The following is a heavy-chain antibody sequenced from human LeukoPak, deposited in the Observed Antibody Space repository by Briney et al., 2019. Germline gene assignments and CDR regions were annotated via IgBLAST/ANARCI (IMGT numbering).Heavy chain of an antibody. CDR1: GGTFSSYA. CDR3: ASGGRANCSGGSCYLFDY. Sequence: ASVKVSCKASGGTFSSYAISWVRQAPGQGLEWMGGIIPIFGTANYAQKFQGRVTITADKSTSTAYMELSSLRSDDTAVYYCASGGRANCSGGSCYLFDYWGQGSLVTVSS. J-gene: IGHJ4*02. D-gene: IGHD2-15*01. V-gene: IGHV1-69*06. CDR2: IIPIFGTA.